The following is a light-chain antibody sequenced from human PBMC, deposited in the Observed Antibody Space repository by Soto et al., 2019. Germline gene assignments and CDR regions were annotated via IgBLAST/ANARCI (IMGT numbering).Light chain of an antibody. J-gene: IGKJ1*01. CDR1: QSVSSSY. V-gene: IGKV3-20*01. CDR2: GAS. Sequence: EIVLTQSPGTLSLSPGERATLSCRASQSVSSSYLAWYQQKPGQAPRLLIYGASSRATGIPDRFSGSGSGTDFTLTISRLEPEDFAVYYCQQYGSSPQTFDQGTKVEFK. CDR3: QQYGSSPQT.